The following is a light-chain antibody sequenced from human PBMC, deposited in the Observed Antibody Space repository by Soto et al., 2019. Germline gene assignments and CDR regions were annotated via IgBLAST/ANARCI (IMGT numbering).Light chain of an antibody. CDR3: QQSYTTPIT. V-gene: IGKV1-39*01. Sequence: DIQMTQSPSSLSASIGDRGTISCRASQSIVNYLNWYQQRPGKAPKLLIYAASSLQGGVPSRFSGSGSGTDFTLTISGLQPEDFANYYCQQSYTTPITFGKGTRLEIK. CDR2: AAS. J-gene: IGKJ5*01. CDR1: QSIVNY.